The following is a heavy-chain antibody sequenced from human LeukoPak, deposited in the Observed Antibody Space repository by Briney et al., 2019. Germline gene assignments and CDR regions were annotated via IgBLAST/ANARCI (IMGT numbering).Heavy chain of an antibody. CDR2: ISSSGSTI. J-gene: IGHJ4*02. Sequence: PGGSLRLSCAASGFTFSDYYMSWIRQAPGKGLEWVSYISSSGSTIYYADSVKGRFTISRDNAKNSLYLQTNSLRAENTAVYYCARDCALRRGDCYRAIFEYWGQGTLVTVSS. CDR3: ARDCALRRGDCYRAIFEY. D-gene: IGHD2-21*02. CDR1: GFTFSDYY. V-gene: IGHV3-11*04.